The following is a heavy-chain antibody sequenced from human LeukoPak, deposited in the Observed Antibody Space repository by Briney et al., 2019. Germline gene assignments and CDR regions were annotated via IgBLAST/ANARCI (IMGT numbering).Heavy chain of an antibody. CDR3: AKATGTYYYDSSGTDY. CDR2: ISWNSGSI. J-gene: IGHJ4*02. D-gene: IGHD3-22*01. CDR1: GFTFDDYA. Sequence: GGSLRLSCAASGFTFDDYAMHWVRQAPGKGLEWVSGISWNSGSIGYADSVKGRFTISRDNAKNSLYLQTNSLRAEDTALYYCAKATGTYYYDSSGTDYWGQGTLVTVSS. V-gene: IGHV3-9*01.